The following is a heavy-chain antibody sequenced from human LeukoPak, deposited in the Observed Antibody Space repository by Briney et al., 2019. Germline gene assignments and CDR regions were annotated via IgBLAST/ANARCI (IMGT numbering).Heavy chain of an antibody. CDR3: ARQVTYYDFWSGYYSNDLLRYFDY. CDR2: ISSSGSTI. V-gene: IGHV3-48*03. J-gene: IGHJ4*02. Sequence: GGSLRLSCAASRFTFSSYEMNWVRQAPGKGLEWVSYISSSGSTIYYADSVKGRFTISRDNAKNSLYLQMNSLRAEDTAVYYCARQVTYYDFWSGYYSNDLLRYFDYWGQGTLVTVSS. CDR1: RFTFSSYE. D-gene: IGHD3-3*01.